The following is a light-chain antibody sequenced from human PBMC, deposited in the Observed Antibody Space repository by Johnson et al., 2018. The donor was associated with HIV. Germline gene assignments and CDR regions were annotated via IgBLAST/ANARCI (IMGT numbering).Light chain of an antibody. CDR2: DNN. J-gene: IGLJ1*01. CDR3: GTWGSTLSAGGV. CDR1: SSNIGNNY. V-gene: IGLV1-51*01. Sequence: HSVLTQPPSVSAAPGQKVTISCSGSSSNIGNNYVSWYQQLPGTAPKLLIYDNNKRPSGIPDRFSGSKSGTSATLGITGLQTGDEADYYCGTWGSTLSAGGVFGTGTKVTVL.